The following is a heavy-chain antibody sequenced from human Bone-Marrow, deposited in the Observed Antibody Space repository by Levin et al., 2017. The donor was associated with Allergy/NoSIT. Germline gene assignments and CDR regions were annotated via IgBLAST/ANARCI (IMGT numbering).Heavy chain of an antibody. D-gene: IGHD3-22*01. CDR3: AKRGDYYDSPHNLIGFFLLEN. Sequence: PGGSLRLSCEASGFTFSNYAVAWVRQAPGRGLEWVSGISGSGGSTYYTDSVKGRFTIYRDNSENTVYLDMKSLRDDDTAVYYCAKRGDYYDSPHNLIGFFLLENWGQGTSVTVSS. V-gene: IGHV3-23*01. J-gene: IGHJ4*02. CDR2: ISGSGGST. CDR1: GFTFSNYA.